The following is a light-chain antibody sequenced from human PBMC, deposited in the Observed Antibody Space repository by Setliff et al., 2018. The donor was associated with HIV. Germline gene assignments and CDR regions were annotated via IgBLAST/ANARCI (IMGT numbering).Light chain of an antibody. J-gene: IGLJ1*01. CDR2: DVT. Sequence: QSPLAQPRSLSGSPGQSVTISCTGSSSDVGAYNYVSWYQQHPGKAPKLMIYDVTKRPSGVPDRFPGSKSGNTASLTISGLQAEDEADYYCCSYAGSYTELCGAGTKVTVL. CDR1: SSDVGAYNY. V-gene: IGLV2-11*01. CDR3: CSYAGSYTEL.